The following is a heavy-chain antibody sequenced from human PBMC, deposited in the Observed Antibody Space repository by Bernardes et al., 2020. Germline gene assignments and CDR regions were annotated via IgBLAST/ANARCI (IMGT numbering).Heavy chain of an antibody. Sequence: GGSLRLSCAASGFTFSNAWMSWVRQAPGKGLEWVGRIKSKTDGGTTDYAAPVKGRFTISRDDSKNTLYLQMNSLKTEDTAVYYCTTDPLLLCTGGVCYRGDAFDIWGQGTMVTVSS. CDR1: GFTFSNAW. CDR3: TTDPLLLCTGGVCYRGDAFDI. V-gene: IGHV3-15*01. J-gene: IGHJ3*02. D-gene: IGHD2-8*02. CDR2: IKSKTDGGTT.